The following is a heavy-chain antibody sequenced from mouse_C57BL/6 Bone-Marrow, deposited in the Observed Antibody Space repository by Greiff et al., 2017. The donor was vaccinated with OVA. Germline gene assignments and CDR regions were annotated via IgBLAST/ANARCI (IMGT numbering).Heavy chain of an antibody. CDR1: GYAFSSSW. Sequence: VQLQQSGPELVKPGASVKISCKASGYAFSSSWMNWVKQRPGKGLEWIGRIYPGDGDTNYNGKFKGKATLTADKSSSTAYMQLSSLTSEDSAVYVCARSSYYDYDSYYAMDYWGQGTSVTVSS. D-gene: IGHD2-4*01. CDR3: ARSSYYDYDSYYAMDY. J-gene: IGHJ4*01. CDR2: IYPGDGDT. V-gene: IGHV1-82*01.